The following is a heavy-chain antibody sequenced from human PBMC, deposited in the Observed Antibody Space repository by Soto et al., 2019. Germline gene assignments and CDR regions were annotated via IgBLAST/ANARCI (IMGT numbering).Heavy chain of an antibody. V-gene: IGHV1-69*01. Sequence: QVQLVQSGAEVKKPGSSVKVACKASGGTFSRYAISWVRQAPGQGLEWMGGIIPIFGTANYAQKFQGRVTITADESTSTAYMELSSLRFEDTAVYYCPRAIVGPTTTGWLDPWGQGTLVTVSS. CDR3: PRAIVGPTTTGWLDP. J-gene: IGHJ5*02. D-gene: IGHD1-26*01. CDR2: IIPIFGTA. CDR1: GGTFSRYA.